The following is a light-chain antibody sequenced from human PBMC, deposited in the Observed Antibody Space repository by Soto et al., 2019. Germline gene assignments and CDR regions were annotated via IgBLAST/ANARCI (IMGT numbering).Light chain of an antibody. J-gene: IGKJ1*01. V-gene: IGKV3-20*01. Sequence: EIVLTQSPGILSLSPGERATLSCRASQSVSNDFLAWYQQKPGQAPRLLIYGASTRATEVPDRFSGSGSGAEFTLSISRLEPEDFAVYYCQQYGGSHPRTLGQGTKVDSK. CDR2: GAS. CDR1: QSVSNDF. CDR3: QQYGGSHPRT.